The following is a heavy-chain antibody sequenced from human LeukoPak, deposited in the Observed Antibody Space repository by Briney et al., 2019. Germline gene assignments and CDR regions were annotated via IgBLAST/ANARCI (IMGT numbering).Heavy chain of an antibody. V-gene: IGHV3-74*01. D-gene: IGHD3-16*02. Sequence: GGSLRLSCAASGFTFSSYWMHWVRQAPGKGLVWVSRINSDGSSTNYADSVKGRFTISRDNAKNTLYLQMNSLRAEDTAVYYCATFTEREDYHYIANLWGQGTLVIVS. J-gene: IGHJ4*02. CDR1: GFTFSSYW. CDR3: ATFTEREDYHYIANL. CDR2: INSDGSST.